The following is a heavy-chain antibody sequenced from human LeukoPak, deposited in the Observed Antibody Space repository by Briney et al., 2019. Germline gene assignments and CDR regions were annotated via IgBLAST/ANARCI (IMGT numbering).Heavy chain of an antibody. Sequence: GGSLRLSCAASGFTFSSYAMSWVRQAPGKGLEWVSAISGSGGSTYYADSVKGRFTISRDNSKNTLYLQMNSLRAEDTAVYYCAKDPQQLVPPPPSYFDYWGQGTLVTVSS. J-gene: IGHJ4*02. V-gene: IGHV3-23*01. CDR1: GFTFSSYA. CDR2: ISGSGGST. CDR3: AKDPQQLVPPPPSYFDY. D-gene: IGHD6-13*01.